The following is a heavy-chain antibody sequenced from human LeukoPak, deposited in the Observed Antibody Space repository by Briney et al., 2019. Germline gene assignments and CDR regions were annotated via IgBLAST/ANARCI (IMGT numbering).Heavy chain of an antibody. Sequence: PSEALSLPCTLSGRSISSSSYYWAWIRQPPGKGLERIGSIYYGGGTYYNPTLKSRVTICVESSTNQSSLKLSSVTAADTAVYYCARLMNRSGWYCDDYGIDVWGQGNPVTVSS. CDR3: ARLMNRSGWYCDDYGIDV. CDR2: IYYGGGT. J-gene: IGHJ6*02. CDR1: GRSISSSSYY. D-gene: IGHD6-19*01. V-gene: IGHV4-39*01.